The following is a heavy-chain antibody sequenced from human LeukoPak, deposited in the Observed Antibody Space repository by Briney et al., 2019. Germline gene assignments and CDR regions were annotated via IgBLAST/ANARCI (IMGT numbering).Heavy chain of an antibody. CDR3: ARVDSAGASDI. J-gene: IGHJ3*02. V-gene: IGHV3-48*03. D-gene: IGHD1-26*01. CDR1: GFTFSSYE. Sequence: GGSLRLSCAASGFTFSSYEMNWVRQAPGKGLEWVSYISSSGSTIYYADSVKGRFTISRDNAKNSLYLQMNSLRAEDTAVYYCARVDSAGASDIWGQGAMVTVSS. CDR2: ISSSGSTI.